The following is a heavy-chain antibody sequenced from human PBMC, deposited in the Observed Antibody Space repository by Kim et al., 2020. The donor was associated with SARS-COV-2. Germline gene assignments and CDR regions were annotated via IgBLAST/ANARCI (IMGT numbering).Heavy chain of an antibody. CDR1: GFSFSAYY. V-gene: IGHV3-48*02. CDR3: VRDRMGGAFDI. D-gene: IGHD3-16*01. Sequence: GSLRISCATSGFSFSAYYMNWVRQAPGKGLEWLSFITKSSNTIYYADSVKGLFTLSRDNAKNSLYLQMNSLRDEETAVYYCVRDRMGGAFDIWGQGTMV. CDR2: ITKSSNTI. J-gene: IGHJ3*02.